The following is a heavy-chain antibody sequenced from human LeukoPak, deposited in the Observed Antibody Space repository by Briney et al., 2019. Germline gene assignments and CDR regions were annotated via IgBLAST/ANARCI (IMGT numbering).Heavy chain of an antibody. CDR2: INPNSGVT. J-gene: IGHJ3*02. CDR1: GYSFSSYA. Sequence: ASVKVSCKASGYSFSSYAINWVRQAPGQGLEWMGWINPNSGVTNSAQNFQGRVTMTRDTSISTAYMELSRLRSDDTAVYYCARESVPAGAFDIWGQGTMVTVSS. V-gene: IGHV1-2*02. D-gene: IGHD2-15*01. CDR3: ARESVPAGAFDI.